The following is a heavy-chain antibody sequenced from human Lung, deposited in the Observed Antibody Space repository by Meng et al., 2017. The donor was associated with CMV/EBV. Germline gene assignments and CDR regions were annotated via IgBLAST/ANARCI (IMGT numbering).Heavy chain of an antibody. V-gene: IGHV3-7*01. J-gene: IGHJ3*02. CDR1: GFTFSSYW. CDR2: IKQDGSEK. Sequence: ESXKISXAASGFTFSSYWMSWVRQAPGKGLEWVANIKQDGSEKYYVDSVKGRFTISRDNAKNSLYLQMNSLRAEDTAVYYFARSRRYNWNDEDAFDIWGQGTXVTVSS. CDR3: ARSRRYNWNDEDAFDI. D-gene: IGHD1-1*01.